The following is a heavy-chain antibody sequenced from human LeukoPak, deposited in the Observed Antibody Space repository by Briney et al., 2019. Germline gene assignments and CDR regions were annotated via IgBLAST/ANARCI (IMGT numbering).Heavy chain of an antibody. CDR1: GGSISGYY. D-gene: IGHD4-17*01. V-gene: IGHV4-59*08. Sequence: PSETLSLTCTVSGGSISGYYWSWIRKPPGKGLEWIAYIYYSGSTNYNPSLKSRVTISVGTSKNQFSLELSSVTAADTAVYYCARLEMYGDYPTNWYFDLWGRGTLVTVSS. J-gene: IGHJ2*01. CDR2: IYYSGST. CDR3: ARLEMYGDYPTNWYFDL.